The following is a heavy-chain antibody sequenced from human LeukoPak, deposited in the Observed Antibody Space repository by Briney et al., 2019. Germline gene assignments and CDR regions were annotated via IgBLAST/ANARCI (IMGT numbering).Heavy chain of an antibody. CDR1: GFTFSSYA. J-gene: IGHJ3*02. Sequence: GGSLRLSCAASGFTFSSYAMSWVRQAPGKGLEWVSAINKGGDNTYYADSVKGRFTISRDNSKNTLYLRMNSLRAEDTAIYYCAKLSGSFPLDIWGQGTMVPVSS. V-gene: IGHV3-23*01. D-gene: IGHD1-26*01. CDR3: AKLSGSFPLDI. CDR2: INKGGDNT.